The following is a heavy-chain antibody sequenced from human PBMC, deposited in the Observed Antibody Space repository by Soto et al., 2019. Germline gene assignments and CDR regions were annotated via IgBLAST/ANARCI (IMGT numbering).Heavy chain of an antibody. J-gene: IGHJ4*02. Sequence: QVQLVQSGAEVKKPGASVKVSCKASGYTFTNSGFSWVRQAPGQGLEWVGWIRVNNGDTHYAQKLQGRVTMTTDTSTSTAFMELRRLRSDDTAVYYCARDLGYRGLDVHYWGQATLITVPS. V-gene: IGHV1-18*01. CDR2: IRVNNGDT. CDR3: ARDLGYRGLDVHY. CDR1: GYTFTNSG. D-gene: IGHD5-12*01.